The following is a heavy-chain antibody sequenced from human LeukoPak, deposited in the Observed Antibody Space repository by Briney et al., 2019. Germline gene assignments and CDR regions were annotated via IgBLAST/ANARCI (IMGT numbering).Heavy chain of an antibody. CDR1: GFTFSDYY. V-gene: IGHV3-11*01. D-gene: IGHD6-6*01. CDR2: ISSSGSTI. CDR3: ARERAIASRRPYCFDY. J-gene: IGHJ4*02. Sequence: PGGSLRLSCAASGFTFSDYYMSWIRQAPGKGLEWISYISSSGSTIYYADSVKGRFTISGDNARNSLYLQMNSLRAEDTAVYYCARERAIASRRPYCFDYWGQGTLVTVSS.